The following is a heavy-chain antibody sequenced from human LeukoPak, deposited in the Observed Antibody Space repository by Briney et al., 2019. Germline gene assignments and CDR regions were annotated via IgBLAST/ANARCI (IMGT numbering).Heavy chain of an antibody. CDR1: GGSVGSGRFY. D-gene: IGHD5-18*01. V-gene: IGHV4-61*01. CDR3: ARDGGYSYGYQF. J-gene: IGHJ4*02. CDR2: ISYSGST. Sequence: PSETLSFTCTVFGGSVGSGRFYWNWIRQPPGMGLEWIGFISYSGSTNYNPSLKSRVTISLDTSKNQFSLNLSSVTAADTAVYYCARDGGYSYGYQFWGQGTLVTVSS.